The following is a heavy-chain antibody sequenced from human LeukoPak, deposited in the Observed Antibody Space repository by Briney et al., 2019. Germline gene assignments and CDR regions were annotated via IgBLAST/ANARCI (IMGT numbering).Heavy chain of an antibody. D-gene: IGHD3-10*01. J-gene: IGHJ4*02. CDR1: GFTFSSYG. V-gene: IGHV3-30*02. CDR2: IRYDGSNK. CDR3: AKVFDGGRFGELFQYYFDY. Sequence: GGSLRLSCAASGFTFSSYGMHWVRRAPGKGLEWVAFIRYDGSNKYYADSAKGRFTISRDNSKNTLYLQMNSLRAEDTAVYYCAKVFDGGRFGELFQYYFDYWGQGTLVTVSS.